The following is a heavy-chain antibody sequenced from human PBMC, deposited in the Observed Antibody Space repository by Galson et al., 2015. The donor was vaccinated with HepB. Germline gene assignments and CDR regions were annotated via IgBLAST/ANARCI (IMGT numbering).Heavy chain of an antibody. CDR3: ATRGTMVQGVVQTFDY. D-gene: IGHD3-10*01. J-gene: IGHJ4*02. CDR2: VDPEDGET. CDR1: GYTFTDYY. Sequence: VKVSCKVSGYTFTDYYMHWVQQAPGKGLEWMGLVDPEDGETIYAEKFQGRVTITADTSTDTAYMELSSLRSEDTAVYYCATRGTMVQGVVQTFDYWGQGTLVTVSS. V-gene: IGHV1-69-2*01.